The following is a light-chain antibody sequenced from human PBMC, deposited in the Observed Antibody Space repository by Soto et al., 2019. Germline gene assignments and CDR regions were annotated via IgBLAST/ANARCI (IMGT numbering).Light chain of an antibody. CDR1: QSIFSNY. CDR3: QQFGNSPFT. CDR2: GAS. V-gene: IGKV3-20*01. Sequence: VLTQPPVTLSLSPGERATLSCRSSQSIFSNYLAWYQLRPGQAPRLLIYGASTRATGIPDRFSGSGSGTDFTLTIRGLEPEDFAAYFCQQFGNSPFTFGQGTKVDIK. J-gene: IGKJ1*01.